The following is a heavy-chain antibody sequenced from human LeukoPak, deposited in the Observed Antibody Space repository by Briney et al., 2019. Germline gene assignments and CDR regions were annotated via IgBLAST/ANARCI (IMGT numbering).Heavy chain of an antibody. CDR3: ARDPGVVAFPYLDY. V-gene: IGHV3-23*01. Sequence: LPGGSLRLSCTASGFTFSSHAMAWVRQAPGKGLEWVSVIGGAGGSTYYADSVKGRFSISRDNSKNTVYLQMNNLRADDTAVYYCARDPGVVAFPYLDYWGQGTLVTVSS. CDR1: GFTFSSHA. CDR2: IGGAGGST. D-gene: IGHD3-3*01. J-gene: IGHJ4*02.